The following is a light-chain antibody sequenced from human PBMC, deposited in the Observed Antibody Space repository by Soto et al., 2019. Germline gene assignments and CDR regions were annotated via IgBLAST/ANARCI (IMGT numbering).Light chain of an antibody. V-gene: IGKV3-20*01. CDR1: QSVRSSY. CDR2: GAS. Sequence: EIVWTQSPGTLSLSPGERATLSCRASQSVRSSYLAWYQQKPGQAPRLLIYGASTRATGIPDRFSGSGSGTDFTLTISRLEPEDFAVYHCQQYGSAITFGQGTRLEIK. J-gene: IGKJ5*01. CDR3: QQYGSAIT.